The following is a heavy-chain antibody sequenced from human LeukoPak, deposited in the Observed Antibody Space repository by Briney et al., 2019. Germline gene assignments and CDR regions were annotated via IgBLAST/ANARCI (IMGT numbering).Heavy chain of an antibody. Sequence: SETLSLTCTVSGGSISSYYWCWIRQSPAKGLGGIWYIYYSGSTNYNPSLKSRVTISVDTSKNQFSLKLSSVTAADTAVYYCARTDSAEYFQHWGQGTLVTVSS. CDR2: IYYSGST. CDR3: ARTDSAEYFQH. V-gene: IGHV4-59*01. D-gene: IGHD2-15*01. J-gene: IGHJ1*01. CDR1: GGSISSYY.